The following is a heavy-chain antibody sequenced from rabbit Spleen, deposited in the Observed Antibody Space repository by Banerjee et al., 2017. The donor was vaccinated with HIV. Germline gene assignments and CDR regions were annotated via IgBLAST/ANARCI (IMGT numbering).Heavy chain of an antibody. Sequence: LEESGGGLVKTGGTLTLTCTVSGFSFSSNWICWVRQAPGKGLERIACIDTNDGDTDYANWPKGRFTISRTLSTTVTLQITSLTVADTATYFCARGSATMTMVITGFYLSLWGPGTLVT. D-gene: IGHD2-1*01. CDR3: ARGSATMTMVITGFYLSL. V-gene: IGHV1S45*01. CDR2: IDTNDGDT. CDR1: GFSFSSNW. J-gene: IGHJ4*01.